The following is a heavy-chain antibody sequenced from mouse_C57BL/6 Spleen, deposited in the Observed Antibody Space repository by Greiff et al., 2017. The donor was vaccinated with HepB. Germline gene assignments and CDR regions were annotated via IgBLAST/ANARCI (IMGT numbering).Heavy chain of an antibody. CDR3: ARSGTTVVAWYFDV. CDR2: INPYNGGT. J-gene: IGHJ1*03. D-gene: IGHD1-1*01. CDR1: GYTFTDYY. Sequence: EVKLMESGPVLVKPGASVKMSCKASGYTFTDYYMNWVKQSHGKSLEWIGVINPYNGGTSYNQKFKGKATLTVDKSSSTAYMELNSLTSEDSAVYYCARSGTTVVAWYFDVWGTGTTVTVSS. V-gene: IGHV1-19*01.